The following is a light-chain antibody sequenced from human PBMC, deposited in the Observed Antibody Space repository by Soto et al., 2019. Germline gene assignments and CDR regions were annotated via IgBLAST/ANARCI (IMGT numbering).Light chain of an antibody. CDR2: KDN. V-gene: IGLV1-44*01. CDR1: MSNIGRNT. Sequence: QSVLTQPPSTSGAPGQRVTIYCSGSMSNIGRNTVNWYQQLPGTAPKVLMYKDNRRPSGVPDRFSGSKSGTSASLAISGLQSEVEATYYCAAWDVGLEGPIFGGGTKLTVL. J-gene: IGLJ2*01. CDR3: AAWDVGLEGPI.